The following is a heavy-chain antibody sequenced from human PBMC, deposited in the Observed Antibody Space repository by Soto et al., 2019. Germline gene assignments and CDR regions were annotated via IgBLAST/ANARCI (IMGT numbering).Heavy chain of an antibody. D-gene: IGHD3-3*01. CDR3: ARGRSYDFWSGYYYYYYGMDV. Sequence: GASVKVSCKASGYTFTSYGISWVRQAPGQGLEWMGWISAYNGNTNYAQKLQGRVTMTRNTSISTAYMELSSLRSEDTAVYYCARGRSYDFWSGYYYYYYGMDVWGQGTTVTVSS. V-gene: IGHV1-18*01. J-gene: IGHJ6*02. CDR1: GYTFTSYG. CDR2: ISAYNGNT.